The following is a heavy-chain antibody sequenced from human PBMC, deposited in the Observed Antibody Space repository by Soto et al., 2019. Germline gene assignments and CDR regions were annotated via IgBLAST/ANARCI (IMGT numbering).Heavy chain of an antibody. CDR2: IYYSGST. CDR3: ARERPAGARLDP. J-gene: IGHJ5*02. D-gene: IGHD6-13*01. V-gene: IGHV4-30-4*01. CDR1: GGSISSGDYY. Sequence: QVQLQESGPGLVKPSQTLSLTCTVSGGSISSGDYYWSWIRQPPGKGLEWIGYIYYSGSTYYNPSLTSRVTISVDTSKNQCSRTLSSVTAADTAVYYCARERPAGARLDPWGQGTLVTVSS.